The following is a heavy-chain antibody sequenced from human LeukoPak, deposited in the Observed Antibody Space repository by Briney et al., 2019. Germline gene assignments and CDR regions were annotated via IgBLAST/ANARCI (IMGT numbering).Heavy chain of an antibody. CDR1: GGSFSGYY. V-gene: IGHV4-34*01. J-gene: IGHJ4*02. Sequence: SETLSLTCAVYGGSFSGYYGSWIRQPPGKGLEWIGEINHSGSTNYNPSLKSRVTISVDTSKNQFSLKLSSVTAADTAVYYCAVGATIFDYWGQGTLVTVSS. D-gene: IGHD1-26*01. CDR2: INHSGST. CDR3: AVGATIFDY.